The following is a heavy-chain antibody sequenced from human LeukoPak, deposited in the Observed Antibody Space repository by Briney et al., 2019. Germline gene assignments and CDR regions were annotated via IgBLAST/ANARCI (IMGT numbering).Heavy chain of an antibody. CDR1: GFTFSSYA. J-gene: IGHJ5*02. CDR2: ISGSGGST. V-gene: IGHV3-23*01. Sequence: GGSLRLSCAASGFTFSSYAMSWARQAPGKGLEWVSAISGSGGSTYYADSVKGRFTISRDNSKNTLYLQMNSLRAEDTAVYYCAKAWDHGPIGGFFDPWGQGTLVTVSS. CDR3: AKAWDHGPIGGFFDP. D-gene: IGHD3-3*01.